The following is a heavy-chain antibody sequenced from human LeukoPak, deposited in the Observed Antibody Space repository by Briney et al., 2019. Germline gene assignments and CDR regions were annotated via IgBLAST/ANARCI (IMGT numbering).Heavy chain of an antibody. CDR2: IIPILGIA. Sequence: SVKVSCKASGYTFTSYYMHWVRQAPGQGLEWMGRIIPILGIANYAQKFQGRVTITADKSTSTAYMELSSLRSEDTAVYYCARDRGIIAVAGTGYWGQGTLVTVSS. CDR3: ARDRGIIAVAGTGY. J-gene: IGHJ4*02. D-gene: IGHD6-19*01. V-gene: IGHV1-69*04. CDR1: GYTFTSYY.